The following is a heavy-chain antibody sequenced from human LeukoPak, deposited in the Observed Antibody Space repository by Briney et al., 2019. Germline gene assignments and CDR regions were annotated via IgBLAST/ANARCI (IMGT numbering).Heavy chain of an antibody. D-gene: IGHD5-18*01. Sequence: GESPRLSCTGSGYSFTSYWFSWVRQLPGKGLEWMGRIDHSESYTNYSPSFQGHVTISADKSNSHAYLQWTSLKASDTAVYYCARHGGYSYGNHDYWGQGTLVTVSS. CDR3: ARHGGYSYGNHDY. V-gene: IGHV5-10-1*01. CDR1: GYSFTSYW. J-gene: IGHJ4*02. CDR2: IDHSESYT.